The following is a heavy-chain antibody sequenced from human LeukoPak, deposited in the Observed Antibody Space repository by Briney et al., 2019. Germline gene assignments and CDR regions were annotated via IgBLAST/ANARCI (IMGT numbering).Heavy chain of an antibody. CDR2: ISGGSTTI. Sequence: GGSLRLSCGASGFSFSSFTMNWVRQTPGKGLELVAYISGGSTTIHYADSVKGRFTISRDNAKNSLFLQMNSLRAEDTAVYYCAKGDRYSGYNSALDYWGQGTLVTVSS. J-gene: IGHJ4*02. CDR3: AKGDRYSGYNSALDY. CDR1: GFSFSSFT. V-gene: IGHV3-48*04. D-gene: IGHD5-12*01.